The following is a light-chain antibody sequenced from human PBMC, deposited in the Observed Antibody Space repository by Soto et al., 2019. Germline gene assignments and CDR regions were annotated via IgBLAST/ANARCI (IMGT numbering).Light chain of an antibody. V-gene: IGKV1-6*01. CDR1: QGIRDD. Sequence: AIQMTQSPSSLSASVGDRVTITCRASQGIRDDLAWYQQRPGKAPKLLMYAASNLQSGVPSRFSGSGSGTDFTLIISSLQPEDFATYYCLQDYDYPYTFGQGTKLEIK. J-gene: IGKJ2*01. CDR2: AAS. CDR3: LQDYDYPYT.